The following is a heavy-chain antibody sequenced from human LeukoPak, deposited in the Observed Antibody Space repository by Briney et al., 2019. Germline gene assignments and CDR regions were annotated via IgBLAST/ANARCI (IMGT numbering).Heavy chain of an antibody. CDR1: GYTFTSYY. Sequence: GASVKVSCKAFGYTFTSYYMHWVRQAPGQGLEWMGIINPSGGSTSYAQKFQGRVSMTADTSTSTAYMELRSLRSDDTAVYYCARSGRGTYYYFDLWGQGTLVTVSS. CDR3: ARSGRGTYYYFDL. V-gene: IGHV1-46*01. J-gene: IGHJ4*02. D-gene: IGHD1-26*01. CDR2: INPSGGST.